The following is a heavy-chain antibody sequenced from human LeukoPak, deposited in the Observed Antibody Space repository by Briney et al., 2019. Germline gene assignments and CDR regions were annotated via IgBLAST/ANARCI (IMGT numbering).Heavy chain of an antibody. V-gene: IGHV4-4*07. CDR1: GVSVGSHF. Sequence: SETLSPTCSVSGVSVGSHFWSWVRQPAGKALEWIGRVSASGAISSNPSLNSRVTMSLDTSKNQFSLKLTSVTAADTAVYFCARAYCGGDCTAGGAFDIWGQGTMVTVSS. D-gene: IGHD2-21*01. CDR2: VSASGAI. J-gene: IGHJ3*02. CDR3: ARAYCGGDCTAGGAFDI.